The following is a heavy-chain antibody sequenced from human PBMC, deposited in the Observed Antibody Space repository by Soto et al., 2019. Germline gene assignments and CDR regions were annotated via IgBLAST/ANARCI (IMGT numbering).Heavy chain of an antibody. CDR1: GFTVSSNY. CDR3: ARTAMTTVTTLAFDI. J-gene: IGHJ3*02. CDR2: IYSGGST. Sequence: GGSLRLSCAASGFTVSSNYMSWVRQAPGKGLEWVSVIYSGGSTYYADSVKGRFTISRHNSKNTLYLQMNSLRAEDTAEYYCARTAMTTVTTLAFDIWGQGTMVTVSS. V-gene: IGHV3-53*04. D-gene: IGHD4-17*01.